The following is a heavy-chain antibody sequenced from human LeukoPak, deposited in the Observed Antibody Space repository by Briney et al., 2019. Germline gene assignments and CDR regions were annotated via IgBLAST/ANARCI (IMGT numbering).Heavy chain of an antibody. Sequence: ASVKVSCKASGYTFTGYYMHWVRQAPGQGLEWMGWISPNSGGPNYAQRFQGRVTMTRDTSISTAYMELSRLRSDDTAVYYCARKGDHYGDYDYWGQGTLVTVSS. CDR3: ARKGDHYGDYDY. D-gene: IGHD4-17*01. V-gene: IGHV1-2*02. J-gene: IGHJ4*02. CDR1: GYTFTGYY. CDR2: ISPNSGGP.